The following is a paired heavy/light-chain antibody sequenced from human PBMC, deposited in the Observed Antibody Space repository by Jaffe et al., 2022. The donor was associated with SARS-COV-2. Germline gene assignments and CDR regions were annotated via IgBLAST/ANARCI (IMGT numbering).Light chain of an antibody. Sequence: QSALTQPASVSGSPGQSVSISCTGTSSDIGGYNYVSWYQQHPGKAPKLMIYEVSNRPSGVSNRFSGSKSGNTASLNISGLQAEDEADYYCSSYANSSPVVFGGGTKLTVL. J-gene: IGLJ3*02. CDR1: SSDIGGYNY. V-gene: IGLV2-14*01. CDR3: SSYANSSPVV. CDR2: EVS.
Heavy chain of an antibody. Sequence: QVQLVESGGGVVQPGRSLRLSCGASGFTFSNCGMHWVRQAPGKGLEWVAVISYDGSNYYYADSVKGRFTISRDNSKNTLYLQMNSLRGEDTAVYYCAKDHYDFWSGYSGVYYGLDVWGQGTTVTVSS. V-gene: IGHV3-30*18. CDR3: AKDHYDFWSGYSGVYYGLDV. J-gene: IGHJ6*02. CDR2: ISYDGSNY. CDR1: GFTFSNCG. D-gene: IGHD3-3*01.